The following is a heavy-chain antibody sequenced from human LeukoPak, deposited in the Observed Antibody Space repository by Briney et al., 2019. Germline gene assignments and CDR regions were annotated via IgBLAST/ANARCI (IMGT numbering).Heavy chain of an antibody. CDR3: KSGIVATIGDY. CDR2: INSDGSST. Sequence: GGSLRLSCAASGFTFSRHWMHWVRQAPEKGLVWVSRINSDGSSTSYADSVKGRLTISRDNAKNTLYLQMNSLRAEDTAVYYCKSGIVATIGDYWGQGTLVTASS. J-gene: IGHJ4*02. V-gene: IGHV3-74*01. CDR1: GFTFSRHW. D-gene: IGHD5-12*01.